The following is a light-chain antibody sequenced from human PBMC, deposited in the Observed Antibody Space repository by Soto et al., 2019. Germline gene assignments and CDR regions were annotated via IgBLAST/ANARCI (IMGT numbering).Light chain of an antibody. V-gene: IGKV4-1*01. Sequence: DLLLAPFPYSLSVSLDARATINCKSSQSVLYSSNNNNYLAWYRQRPGQAPRLVIYDTSTRATGVPARFSGSGSGTEFTLTISSLQSEDFGVYYCQQYNDWFSITFGQGTRLEI. CDR1: QSVLYSSNNNNY. CDR3: QQYNDWFSIT. J-gene: IGKJ5*01. CDR2: DTS.